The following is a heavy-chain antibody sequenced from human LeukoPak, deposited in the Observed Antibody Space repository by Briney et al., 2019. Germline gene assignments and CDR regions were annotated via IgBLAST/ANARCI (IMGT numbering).Heavy chain of an antibody. CDR1: GFTFSSYS. J-gene: IGHJ4*02. CDR3: ARAVLEWLSEIDY. CDR2: ISSSSSTI. Sequence: GGSPRLSCAASGFTFSSYSMNWVRQAPGKGLEWVSYISSSSSTIYYADSVKGRFTISRDNAKNSLYLQMNSLRDEDTAVYYCARAVLEWLSEIDYWGQGTLVTVSS. V-gene: IGHV3-48*02. D-gene: IGHD3-3*01.